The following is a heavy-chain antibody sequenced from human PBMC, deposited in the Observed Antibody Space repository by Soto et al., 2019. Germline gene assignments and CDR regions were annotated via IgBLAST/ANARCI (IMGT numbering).Heavy chain of an antibody. CDR1: GYMFSGYA. CDR3: VQGYFLDN. D-gene: IGHD1-1*01. CDR2: VSNDGTPT. J-gene: IGHJ4*02. Sequence: GGSLRLSCSGSGYMFSGYAMHWVRQAPGKGLAYVSGVSNDGTPTYYADSVKGRFTISRDNSKNTLFLQMSSLTTEDTAVYYCVQGYFLDNWRQGSLVTVSS. V-gene: IGHV3-64D*06.